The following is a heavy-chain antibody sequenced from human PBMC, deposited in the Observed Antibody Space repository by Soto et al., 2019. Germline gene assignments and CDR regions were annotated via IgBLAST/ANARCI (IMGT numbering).Heavy chain of an antibody. CDR3: ARLPTIVRVPTKHPLGACFDF. Sequence: QVQLVQSGAEVKKPGSSVKVSCKASGGTFNSYTINWVRQAPGQGLEWMGGITPIFGRTNYAQKFQDRVTITADQSTNTAYIELRDLTSDDTAVYYCARLPTIVRVPTKHPLGACFDFWGEGALVTVSS. D-gene: IGHD2-8*02. J-gene: IGHJ5*01. V-gene: IGHV1-69*01. CDR1: GGTFNSYT. CDR2: ITPIFGRT.